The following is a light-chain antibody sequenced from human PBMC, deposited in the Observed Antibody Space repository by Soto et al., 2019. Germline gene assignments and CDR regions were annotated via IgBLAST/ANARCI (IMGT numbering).Light chain of an antibody. V-gene: IGLV2-14*01. CDR1: SSDVGYYNY. CDR2: DIT. CDR3: TSYTSSNTYV. J-gene: IGLJ1*01. Sequence: QSALTQPASVSGSPGQSITISCTGTSSDVGYYNYVSWYQQRPGKAPKLMIYDITTRPSGVSYRFSGSKSGNTASLTISGLQAEDEADYYCTSYTSSNTYVFGTGIKLTVL.